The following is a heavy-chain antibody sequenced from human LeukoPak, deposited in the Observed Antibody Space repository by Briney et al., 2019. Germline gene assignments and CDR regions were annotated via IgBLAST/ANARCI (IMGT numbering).Heavy chain of an antibody. J-gene: IGHJ4*02. Sequence: SETLSLTCAVYGGSFSGYYWSWIRQPPGKGLEWIGEINHSGSTNYNPSLESRVTISVDTSKNQFSLKLSSVTAADTAVYYCAGITIFGVVIKDYWGQGTPVTVSS. D-gene: IGHD3-3*01. CDR1: GGSFSGYY. V-gene: IGHV4-34*01. CDR3: AGITIFGVVIKDY. CDR2: INHSGST.